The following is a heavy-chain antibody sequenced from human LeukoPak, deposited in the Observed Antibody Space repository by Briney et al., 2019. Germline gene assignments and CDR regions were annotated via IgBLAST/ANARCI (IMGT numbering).Heavy chain of an antibody. V-gene: IGHV3-23*01. Sequence: GGSLRLSCAASGFTFSTYAMSWVRQAPGKGLEWVSAISGGGGSTHYADSVKGRFTISRDNSKNTLFLQMSSLRADDTAIYYCEKHYDISGYYPYWGQGTLVTVSS. J-gene: IGHJ4*02. D-gene: IGHD3-22*01. CDR3: EKHYDISGYYPY. CDR1: GFTFSTYA. CDR2: ISGGGGST.